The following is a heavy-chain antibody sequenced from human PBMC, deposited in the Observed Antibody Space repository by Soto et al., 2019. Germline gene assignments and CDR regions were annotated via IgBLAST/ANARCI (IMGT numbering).Heavy chain of an antibody. J-gene: IGHJ4*02. CDR2: INPNSGGT. CDR3: ALPPRYVDYFDY. Sequence: ASVKVSCKASGYTFTGYYMHWVRQAPGQGLEWMGWINPNSGGTNYAQKFQGWVTMTRDTSISTAYMELSRLRSDDTAVYYCALPPRYVDYFDYWGQGTLVTVSS. D-gene: IGHD1-1*01. V-gene: IGHV1-2*04. CDR1: GYTFTGYY.